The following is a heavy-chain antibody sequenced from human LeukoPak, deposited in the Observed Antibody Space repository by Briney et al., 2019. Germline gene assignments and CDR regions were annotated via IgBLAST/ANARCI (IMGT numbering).Heavy chain of an antibody. CDR2: INHSGST. Sequence: SETLSLTSAVYGGSFSGYYWSWIRQPPGKGLEWIGEINHSGSTNYNPSLKSRATISVDTSKNQFSLKLSSVTAADTAVYYCARGVKRGTVDFDYWGQGTLVTVSS. D-gene: IGHD4-11*01. V-gene: IGHV4-34*01. J-gene: IGHJ4*02. CDR3: ARGVKRGTVDFDY. CDR1: GGSFSGYY.